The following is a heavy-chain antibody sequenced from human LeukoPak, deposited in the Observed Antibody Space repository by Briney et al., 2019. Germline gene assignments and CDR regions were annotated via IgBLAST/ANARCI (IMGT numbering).Heavy chain of an antibody. D-gene: IGHD3-10*01. V-gene: IGHV4-59*01. Sequence: SETLSLTCAVYGGSFSGYYWSWIRQPPGKGLEWIGYIYYSGSTNYNPSLKSRVTISVDTSKNQFSLKLSSVTAADTAVYYCARVKSSGFGEFIISGYYYYMDVWGKGTTVTISS. J-gene: IGHJ6*03. CDR1: GGSFSGYY. CDR3: ARVKSSGFGEFIISGYYYYMDV. CDR2: IYYSGST.